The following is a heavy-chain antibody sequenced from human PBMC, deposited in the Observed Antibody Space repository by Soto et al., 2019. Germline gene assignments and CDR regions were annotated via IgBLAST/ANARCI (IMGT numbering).Heavy chain of an antibody. CDR3: ARVGGRDGYNYYYYYYGMDV. V-gene: IGHV1-69*13. D-gene: IGHD5-12*01. J-gene: IGHJ6*02. Sequence: SVKVSCKASGGTFSSYSISWVRQAPGQGLEWMGGIIPIFGTANYAQKFQGRVTITADESTSTAYMELSSLRSEDTAVYYCARVGGRDGYNYYYYYYGMDVWGQGTTVTVSS. CDR2: IIPIFGTA. CDR1: GGTFSSYS.